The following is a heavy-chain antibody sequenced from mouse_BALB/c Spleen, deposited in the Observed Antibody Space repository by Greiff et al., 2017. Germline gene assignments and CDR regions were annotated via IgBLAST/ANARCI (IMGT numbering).Heavy chain of an antibody. D-gene: IGHD2-1*01. CDR3: ARDQGGYGNYVTYYAMDY. V-gene: IGHV2-9*02. CDR2: IWAGGST. CDR1: GFSLTSYG. Sequence: QVQLKESGPGLVAPSQSLSITCTVSGFSLTSYGVHWVRQPPGKGLEWLGVIWAGGSTNYNSALMSRLSISKDNSKSQVFLKMNSLQTDDTAMYYCARDQGGYGNYVTYYAMDYWGQGTSVTVSS. J-gene: IGHJ4*01.